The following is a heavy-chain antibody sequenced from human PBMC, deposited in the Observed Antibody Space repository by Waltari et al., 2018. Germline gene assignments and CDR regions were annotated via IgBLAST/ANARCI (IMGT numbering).Heavy chain of an antibody. Sequence: QVQLVQSGAEVKKPGASVTVSCKASGYTFTRYDINLVRQATGQGLEWMGWMNPNSGNTGYAQKFQGRVTMTRNTSISTAYMELSSLRSEDTAVYYCARELWGSYYYYYYGMDVWGQGTTVTVSS. D-gene: IGHD1-26*01. CDR2: MNPNSGNT. CDR1: GYTFTRYD. V-gene: IGHV1-8*01. CDR3: ARELWGSYYYYYYGMDV. J-gene: IGHJ6*02.